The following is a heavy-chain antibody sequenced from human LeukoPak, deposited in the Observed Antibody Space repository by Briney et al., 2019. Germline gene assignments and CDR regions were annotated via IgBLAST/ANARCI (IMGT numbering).Heavy chain of an antibody. CDR2: ISSNGGST. Sequence: GGSLRLSCAASGFTFSSYAMHWVRQAPGKGLEYVSAISSNGGSTYYANSVKGRFTISRDNSKNTLYLQMGSLRAEDMAVYYCARVVAPYYFDYWGQGTLVTVSS. D-gene: IGHD5-12*01. CDR3: ARVVAPYYFDY. CDR1: GFTFSSYA. V-gene: IGHV3-64*01. J-gene: IGHJ4*02.